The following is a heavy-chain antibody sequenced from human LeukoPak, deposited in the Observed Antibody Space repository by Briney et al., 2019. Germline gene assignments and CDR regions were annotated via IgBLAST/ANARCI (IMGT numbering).Heavy chain of an antibody. J-gene: IGHJ4*02. CDR2: IIPIFGTA. Sequence: SVKVSCKASGGTFSSYAISWVRQAPGQGFEWMGGIIPIFGTANYAQKFQGRVTITADESTSTAYMELSSLRSEDTAVYYCATHYDFWQPFQGGFDYWGQGTLVTVSS. CDR1: GGTFSSYA. D-gene: IGHD3-3*01. V-gene: IGHV1-69*01. CDR3: ATHYDFWQPFQGGFDY.